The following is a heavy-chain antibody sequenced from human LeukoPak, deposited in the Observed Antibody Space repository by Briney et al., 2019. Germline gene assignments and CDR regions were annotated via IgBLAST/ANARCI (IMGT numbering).Heavy chain of an antibody. J-gene: IGHJ4*02. D-gene: IGHD6-19*01. CDR2: LWYGGSNK. V-gene: IGHV3-33*01. CDR1: GFTFSSYG. Sequence: PGGSLRLSCAASGFTFSSYGMHWVRQAPGKGLEWVAVLWYGGSNKYYADSVKGRFTISRDNSKNTLYLQMNSLRAEDTAVYYCARDLTVAGLYYFDYWGQGTLVTVSS. CDR3: ARDLTVAGLYYFDY.